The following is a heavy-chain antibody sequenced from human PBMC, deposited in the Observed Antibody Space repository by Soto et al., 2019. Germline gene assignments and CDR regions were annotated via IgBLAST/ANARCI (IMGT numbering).Heavy chain of an antibody. Sequence: QLQLQESGSGLVKPSQTLSLTCAVSGGSISSGGYSWSWIRQPPGKGLEWIGYIYHSGSTYYNPSLKSRXXIXVXXSKNQFSLKLSSVTAADTAVYYCARVSTVTTSWDYWGQGTLVTVSS. J-gene: IGHJ4*02. CDR1: GGSISSGGYS. V-gene: IGHV4-30-2*01. CDR3: ARVSTVTTSWDY. D-gene: IGHD4-17*01. CDR2: IYHSGST.